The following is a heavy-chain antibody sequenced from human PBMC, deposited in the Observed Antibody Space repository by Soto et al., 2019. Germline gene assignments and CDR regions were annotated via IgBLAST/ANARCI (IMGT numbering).Heavy chain of an antibody. D-gene: IGHD4-17*01. J-gene: IGHJ6*02. CDR2: IRSKAYGGET. CDR3: ARGVASYDYGGFYGMDV. CDR1: GFTFGDYT. Sequence: EVQLLESGGGLVKPGRTLRLSCTASGFTFGDYTMAWFRQAPGGGLEWESFIRSKAYGGETEYAASVKGRFTSSRDDSKSIAYLQMNRLQSEDTAVYYCARGVASYDYGGFYGMDVWGQGTTVTVSS. V-gene: IGHV3-49*05.